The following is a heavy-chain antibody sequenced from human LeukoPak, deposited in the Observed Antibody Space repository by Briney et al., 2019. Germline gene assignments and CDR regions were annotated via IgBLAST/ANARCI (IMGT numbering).Heavy chain of an antibody. CDR2: IKQDGSER. CDR3: ARDYYDSSGYTLRAN. V-gene: IGHV3-7*01. J-gene: IGHJ4*02. D-gene: IGHD3-22*01. CDR1: GFTFSSYG. Sequence: GGSLRLSCAASGFTFSSYGMSWVRQAPGKGLEWVANIKQDGSERFYVDSVKGRFTISRDNAKNSLYLQMNSLRAEDTAVYYCARDYYDSSGYTLRANWGQGTLVTVSS.